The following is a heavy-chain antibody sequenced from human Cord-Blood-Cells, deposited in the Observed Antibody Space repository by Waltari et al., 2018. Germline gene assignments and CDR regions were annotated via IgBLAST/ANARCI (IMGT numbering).Heavy chain of an antibody. CDR1: GGSFSGYY. V-gene: IGHV4-34*01. Sequence: QVQLQQWGAGLLKPSETLSLTCAVYGGSFSGYYWSWIRQPPGKGLEWIGEINHSGSTNYNPSRKSRVTISVDTSKNQFSLKLSSVTAADTAVYYCAKYSSSYFDYWGQGTLVTVSS. J-gene: IGHJ4*02. D-gene: IGHD6-6*01. CDR3: AKYSSSYFDY. CDR2: INHSGST.